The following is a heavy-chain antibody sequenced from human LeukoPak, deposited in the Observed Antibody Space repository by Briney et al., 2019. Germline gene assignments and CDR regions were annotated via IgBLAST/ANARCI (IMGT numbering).Heavy chain of an antibody. D-gene: IGHD3-22*01. J-gene: IGHJ4*02. Sequence: ASVKVSCKASGYTFTSYDINWVRQAPGQGLEWMGWMNPNSGNTGYAQKFQGRVTITRNTSISTAYMELSSLRSEDTAVYYCARIDYDSSGSSDWSQGTLVTVSS. CDR1: GYTFTSYD. V-gene: IGHV1-8*03. CDR2: MNPNSGNT. CDR3: ARIDYDSSGSSD.